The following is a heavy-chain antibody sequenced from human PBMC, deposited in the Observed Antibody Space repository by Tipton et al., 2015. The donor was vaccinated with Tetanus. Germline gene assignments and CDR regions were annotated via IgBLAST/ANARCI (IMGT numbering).Heavy chain of an antibody. CDR2: ISYSGST. CDR1: GGSVRSGSYY. V-gene: IGHV4-61*01. J-gene: IGHJ4*02. Sequence: LRLSCTVSGGSVRSGSYYWNWIRQPPGKGLEWIGYISYSGSTNSNYSLKSRITISQDTSKNQFSLKLTSVTAADTAVYYCARGPSYSGAWYHYWGQGAMVTVSP. CDR3: ARGPSYSGAWYHY. D-gene: IGHD6-19*01.